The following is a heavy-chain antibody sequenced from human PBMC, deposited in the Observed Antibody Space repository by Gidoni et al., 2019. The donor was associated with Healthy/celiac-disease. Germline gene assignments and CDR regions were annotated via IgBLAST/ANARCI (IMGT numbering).Heavy chain of an antibody. V-gene: IGHV4-30-2*01. CDR1: GGSISSGGYS. Sequence: QLQLQESGSGLVKPSQTLSLTCAVSGGSISSGGYSWSWIRQPPGKGLEWIGYIYHSGSTYDNPSLKSRVTISVDRSKNQFSLKLSSVTAADTAVYYCARRYYDFWSDQTDAFDIWGQGTMVTVSS. D-gene: IGHD3-3*01. CDR3: ARRYYDFWSDQTDAFDI. CDR2: IYHSGST. J-gene: IGHJ3*02.